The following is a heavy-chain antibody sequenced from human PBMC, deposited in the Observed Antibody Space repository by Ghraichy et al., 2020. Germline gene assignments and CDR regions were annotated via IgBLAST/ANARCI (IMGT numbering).Heavy chain of an antibody. CDR1: GGSVSSGSYY. D-gene: IGHD3-10*01. V-gene: IGHV4-61*01. J-gene: IGHJ4*02. CDR3: ARELWFGESRLESDY. Sequence: SETLSLTCTVSGGSVSSGSYYWSWIRQPPGKGLEWIGYIYYSGSTNYNPSLKSRVTISVDTSKNQFSLKLSSVTAADTAVYYCARELWFGESRLESDYWGQGTLVTVSS. CDR2: IYYSGST.